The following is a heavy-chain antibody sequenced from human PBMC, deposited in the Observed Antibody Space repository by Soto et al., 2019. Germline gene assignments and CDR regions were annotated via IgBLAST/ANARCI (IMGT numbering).Heavy chain of an antibody. J-gene: IGHJ4*02. D-gene: IGHD2-2*01. CDR2: IKQDGSEK. Sequence: GESLRLSCAASGFTFSSYWMSWVRQAPGKGLEWVANIKQDGSEKYYVDSVKGRFTISRDNAQNSLYLQMNSLRAEDTAVYYCARDWGRYCSSTSCPTTYYFDYWGQGTLVTVSS. CDR3: ARDWGRYCSSTSCPTTYYFDY. V-gene: IGHV3-7*01. CDR1: GFTFSSYW.